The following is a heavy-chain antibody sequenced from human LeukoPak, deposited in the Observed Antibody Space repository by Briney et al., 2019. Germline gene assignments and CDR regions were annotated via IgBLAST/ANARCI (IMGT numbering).Heavy chain of an antibody. CDR3: ATRGLRDGDFDY. D-gene: IGHD5-24*01. CDR2: INPNSGGT. V-gene: IGHV1-2*02. J-gene: IGHJ4*02. Sequence: ASVKVSCKASGYTFTSYGISWVRQAPGQGLEWMGWINPNSGGTNYAQKFQGRVTMTRDTSISTAYMELSRLRSDDTAVYYCATRGLRDGDFDYWGQGTLVTVSS. CDR1: GYTFTSYG.